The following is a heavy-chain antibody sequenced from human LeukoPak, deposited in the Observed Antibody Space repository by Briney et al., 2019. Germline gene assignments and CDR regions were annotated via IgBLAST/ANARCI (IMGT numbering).Heavy chain of an antibody. CDR3: ARGPTVTQDAFDI. D-gene: IGHD4-17*01. CDR1: GGSIRGGGYY. J-gene: IGHJ3*02. V-gene: IGHV4-31*03. CDR2: IYDIGST. Sequence: SETLSLTCTVSGGSIRGGGYYWSWIRQHPEKGLEWIGYIYDIGSTDYNPSFKSRFPLSVDTSKNQFSLKVNSVAAADTAVYYCARGPTVTQDAFDIWGPGTMVTVSS.